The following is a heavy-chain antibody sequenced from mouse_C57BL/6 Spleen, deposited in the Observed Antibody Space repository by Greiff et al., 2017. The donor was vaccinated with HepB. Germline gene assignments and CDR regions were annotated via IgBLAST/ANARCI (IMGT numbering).Heavy chain of an antibody. CDR3: ARNALYDYDEAWFAY. CDR1: GFSLTSYG. V-gene: IGHV2-2*01. Sequence: VQLVESGPGLVQPSQSLSITCTVSGFSLTSYGVHWVRQSPGKGLEWLGVIWSGGSTDYNAAFISRLSISKDNSKSQVFFKRNSLQADDTAIYYCARNALYDYDEAWFAYWGQGTLVTVSA. D-gene: IGHD2-4*01. CDR2: IWSGGST. J-gene: IGHJ3*01.